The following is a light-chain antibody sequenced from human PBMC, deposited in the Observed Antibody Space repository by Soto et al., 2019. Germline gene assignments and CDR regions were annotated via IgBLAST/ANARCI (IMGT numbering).Light chain of an antibody. V-gene: IGKV3-11*01. CDR2: DAS. Sequence: EIVLTQSPATLSLSPGERATLSCRASQSVSSYLAWYQQKPGQAPRLLIYDASNRGTGIPARFSGSGSGTDFTLTISSRQPEDVAVSYCQQRSNRSSLTFGGGTKVEIK. J-gene: IGKJ4*01. CDR3: QQRSNRSSLT. CDR1: QSVSSY.